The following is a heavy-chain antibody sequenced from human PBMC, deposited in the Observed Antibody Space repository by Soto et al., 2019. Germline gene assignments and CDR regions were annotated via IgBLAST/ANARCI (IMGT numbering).Heavy chain of an antibody. D-gene: IGHD4-4*01. CDR2: INPSGGST. J-gene: IGHJ4*02. Sequence: ASVKVSCKASGYTFTSYYMHWVRQAPGQGLEWMGIINPSGGSTSYAQKFQGRVTMTRDTSTSTVYMELSSLRSEDTAVYYCARDLGYGNPHYFFDYWGQGTLVTVSS. V-gene: IGHV1-46*01. CDR3: ARDLGYGNPHYFFDY. CDR1: GYTFTSYY.